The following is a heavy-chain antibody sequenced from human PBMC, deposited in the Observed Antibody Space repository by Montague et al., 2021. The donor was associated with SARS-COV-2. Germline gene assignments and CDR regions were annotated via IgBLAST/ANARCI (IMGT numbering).Heavy chain of an antibody. V-gene: IGHV4-39*07. D-gene: IGHD6-19*01. CDR3: VTPGKTAVAGQFDY. CDR1: GGSIRSTTFY. Sequence: SETLSLTCTVSGGSIRSTTFYWGWIRQSPGKGLEWIGYIYEGDTTXYXXXXKXRVAISLDTPHNQFSLKITSLIVADTAIYYCVTPGKTAVAGQFDYWGPGILVTVSS. CDR2: IYEGDTT. J-gene: IGHJ4*02.